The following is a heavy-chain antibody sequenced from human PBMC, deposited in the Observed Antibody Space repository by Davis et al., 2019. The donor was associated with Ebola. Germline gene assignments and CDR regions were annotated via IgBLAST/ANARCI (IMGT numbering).Heavy chain of an antibody. V-gene: IGHV3-73*01. J-gene: IGHJ4*02. CDR1: GFTFSGSA. Sequence: GESLKISCAASGFTFSGSAMHWVRQASGKGLEWVGRIRSKANSYATAYAASVKGRFTISRDDSKNTAYLQMNSLKTEDTAVYYCTSRRDGYNGGWIDYWGQGTLVTVSS. CDR2: IRSKANSYAT. D-gene: IGHD5-24*01. CDR3: TSRRDGYNGGWIDY.